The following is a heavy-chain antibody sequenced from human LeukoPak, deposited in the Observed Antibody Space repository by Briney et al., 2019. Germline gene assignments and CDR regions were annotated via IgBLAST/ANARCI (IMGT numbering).Heavy chain of an antibody. J-gene: IGHJ4*02. CDR3: ARDRGRNSFDY. CDR1: GFTFSSYG. V-gene: IGHV3-23*01. D-gene: IGHD1-14*01. CDR2: IRGSGDIT. Sequence: GGTLRLSCAASGFTFSSYGMSWVRQAPGKGLEWVSGIRGSGDITFYADSVKGRFTISRDNSKNTLYLQMNSLRAEDAALYYCARDRGRNSFDYWGQGTLVSVSS.